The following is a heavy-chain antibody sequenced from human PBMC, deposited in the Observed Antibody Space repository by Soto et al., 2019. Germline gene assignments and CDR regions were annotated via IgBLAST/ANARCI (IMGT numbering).Heavy chain of an antibody. J-gene: IGHJ6*02. CDR1: GYTFTAYY. V-gene: IGHV1-2*02. CDR3: AGQGSGSEYPQYFYYGMDV. CDR2: INPNSGVA. Sequence: QVQLVQSGAEVEKPGASVKVSCKTSGYTFTAYYIHWVRQAPGQGLEWMGWINPNSGVANYAQNFQGRVTMTRDTSISTVYLELSKMRSEDTTVYYCAGQGSGSEYPQYFYYGMDVWGQGTTVAASS. D-gene: IGHD5-12*01.